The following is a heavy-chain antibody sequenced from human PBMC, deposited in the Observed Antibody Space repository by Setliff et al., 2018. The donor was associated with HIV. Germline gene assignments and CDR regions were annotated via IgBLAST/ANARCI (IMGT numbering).Heavy chain of an antibody. V-gene: IGHV4-31*03. D-gene: IGHD3-10*01. Sequence: SETLSLTCSVSGASITRGGDFWSWIRQHPGKGLEWIGYIYYTGSTYYDPSLRSRVSISLDTSKNHFSLTLSSVTAADTALFYCARAGSFDPYYYMDVWGKGTTVTVSS. CDR1: GASITRGGDF. CDR2: IYYTGST. CDR3: ARAGSFDPYYYMDV. J-gene: IGHJ6*03.